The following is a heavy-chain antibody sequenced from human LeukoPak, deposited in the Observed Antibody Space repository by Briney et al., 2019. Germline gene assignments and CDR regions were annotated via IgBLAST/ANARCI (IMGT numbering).Heavy chain of an antibody. V-gene: IGHV4-38-2*01. CDR2: SYHSGST. D-gene: IGHD5-18*01. CDR3: ARGYSARWDFDY. J-gene: IGHJ4*02. CDR1: GYSISSGYY. Sequence: SETLSLTCAVSGYSISSGYYWGWIRQPPGKGLEWIGSSYHSGSTYYNPSLKSRVTISLDTSKNQFSLKLSSVTAPDTAVYYCARGYSARWDFDYWGQGALVTVSS.